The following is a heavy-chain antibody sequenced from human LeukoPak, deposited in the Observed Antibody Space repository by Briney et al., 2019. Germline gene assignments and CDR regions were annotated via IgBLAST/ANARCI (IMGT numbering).Heavy chain of an antibody. CDR1: GYTFTSYD. D-gene: IGHD5-24*01. Sequence: ASVKVSCKASGYTFTSYDINWVRQATGQGLEWMGWMNPNSGNTGYAQKFQGRVTMTRNTSISTAYMELSSLRSEDTAVYYCARARRDGYNFVYWGQGTLVTVSS. CDR2: MNPNSGNT. V-gene: IGHV1-8*01. CDR3: ARARRDGYNFVY. J-gene: IGHJ4*02.